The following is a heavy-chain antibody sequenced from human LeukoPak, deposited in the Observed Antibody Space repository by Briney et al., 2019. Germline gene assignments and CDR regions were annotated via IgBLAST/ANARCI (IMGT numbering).Heavy chain of an antibody. CDR1: GFTFSSYA. CDR3: AKDISSGYSTLFDF. V-gene: IGHV3-23*01. Sequence: PGGSLRLSCAASGFTFSSYAMTWVRKAPGKGLEWVSVVSGSGGYTYYADSVKGRFTISRDNSKTTLYLQMNSLRAEDTAVYYCAKDISSGYSTLFDFWGQGTLVTVSS. J-gene: IGHJ4*02. CDR2: VSGSGGYT. D-gene: IGHD3-22*01.